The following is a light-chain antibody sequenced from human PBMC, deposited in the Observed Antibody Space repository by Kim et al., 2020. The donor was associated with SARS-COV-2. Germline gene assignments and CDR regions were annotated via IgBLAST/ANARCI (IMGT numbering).Light chain of an antibody. V-gene: IGKV4-1*01. CDR3: HQFYSAFWT. CDR1: QSLLDSSDNRTY. J-gene: IGKJ1*01. Sequence: ATINCRSSQSLLDSSDNRTYLTWYQQKPGQSPKVLISWASTRESGVPDRFSGSGSETDFTLAISSLQAEDVAVYYCHQFYSAFWTFGQGTKVDIK. CDR2: WAS.